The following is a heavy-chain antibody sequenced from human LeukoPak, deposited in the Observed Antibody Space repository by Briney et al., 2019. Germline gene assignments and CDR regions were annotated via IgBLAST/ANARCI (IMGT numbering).Heavy chain of an antibody. V-gene: IGHV1-8*01. CDR1: GYTFTSYD. CDR2: MSPNSGNT. Sequence: ASVKVSCKASGYTFTSYDINWVRQATGQGLEWMGWMSPNSGNTGYAQKFQGRVTMTRNTSISTAYMELSSLRSEDTAVYYCAREGYCSSTSCHNWFDPWGQGTLVTVSS. D-gene: IGHD2-2*01. CDR3: AREGYCSSTSCHNWFDP. J-gene: IGHJ5*02.